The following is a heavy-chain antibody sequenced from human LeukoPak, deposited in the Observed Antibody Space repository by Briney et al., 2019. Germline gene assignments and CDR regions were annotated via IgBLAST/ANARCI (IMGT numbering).Heavy chain of an antibody. CDR3: ARNREYSNSWYSFDY. D-gene: IGHD6-13*01. CDR2: IRSSSSYI. V-gene: IGHV3-21*01. Sequence: GGSLRLSCAASGFTVSSNYISWVRQAPGKGLEWVSSIRSSSSYIYYADSVKGRFTISRDNAKNSLYLQMNSLRAEDTAVYYCARNREYSNSWYSFDYWGQGTLVTVSS. J-gene: IGHJ4*02. CDR1: GFTVSSNY.